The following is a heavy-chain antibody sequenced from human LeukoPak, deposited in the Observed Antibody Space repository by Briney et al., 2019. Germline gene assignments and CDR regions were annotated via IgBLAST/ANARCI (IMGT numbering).Heavy chain of an antibody. J-gene: IGHJ6*03. Sequence: ASVKVSCKASGYTFTSYAMNWVRQAPGQGLEWLGWINTNTGNPTYAQGFTGRFVFSLDTSVSTAYLQISSLKAEDTAVYYCARGRRDGYISLYYYMDVWGKGTTVTVSS. CDR1: GYTFTSYA. CDR3: ARGRRDGYISLYYYMDV. D-gene: IGHD5-24*01. V-gene: IGHV7-4-1*02. CDR2: INTNTGNP.